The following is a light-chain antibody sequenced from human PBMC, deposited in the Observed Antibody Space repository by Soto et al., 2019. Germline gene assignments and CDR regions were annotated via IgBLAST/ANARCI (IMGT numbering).Light chain of an antibody. J-gene: IGKJ5*01. CDR3: QQYGSSPRIT. V-gene: IGKV3-20*01. CDR2: GAS. CDR1: QSVSSSY. Sequence: EIVLTQSPGTLSLSPGERATLSCRASQSVSSSYIAWYQQKPGQAPRLLIYGASSRATGIPDRFRGSGSGTDFTLTISRLEPEDFAVYYCQQYGSSPRITFGQGTRLEIK.